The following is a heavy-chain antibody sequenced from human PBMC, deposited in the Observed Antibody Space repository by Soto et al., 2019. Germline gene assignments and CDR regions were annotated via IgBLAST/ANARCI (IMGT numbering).Heavy chain of an antibody. D-gene: IGHD3-3*01. CDR3: ARDYDFGRHFDF. V-gene: IGHV4-34*01. J-gene: IGHJ4*02. CDR1: GGSFSGYY. Sequence: QVQLQQWGAGLLKPSETLSLTCAVYGGSFSGYYWSWIRQPPRKGLEWIGEINHTGSTNYNPSLKSRVAISVATSKSQFSLKVGSVSAAGAAVYYCARDYDFGRHFDFWGQGPLVTVAS. CDR2: INHTGST.